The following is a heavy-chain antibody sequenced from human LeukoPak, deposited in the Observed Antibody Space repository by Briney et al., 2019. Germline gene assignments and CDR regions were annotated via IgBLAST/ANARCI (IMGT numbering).Heavy chain of an antibody. V-gene: IGHV4-59*08. J-gene: IGHJ3*02. D-gene: IGHD1/OR15-1a*01. CDR1: GGSINGYY. CDR3: ARQLSGTATFDI. Sequence: SETLSLTCAVSGGSINGYYWSWIRQPPGQGLEWIAYIYSSGDSNYNPSFKSRVTISVDTSKNQFSLKLTSVAAADTAIYYCARQLSGTATFDILGQGTLVIVSS. CDR2: IYSSGDS.